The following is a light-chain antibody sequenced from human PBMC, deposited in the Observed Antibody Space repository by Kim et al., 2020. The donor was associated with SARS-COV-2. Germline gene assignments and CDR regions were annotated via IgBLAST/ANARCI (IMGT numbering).Light chain of an antibody. CDR2: DVT. CDR1: SSDVGLYNY. Sequence: QSALTQPRSVSGSPGQSVTISCTGTSSDVGLYNYVSWYQQHAGKAPKLMIYDVTERPSGVPDRFSASKSGNTASLTISGLQAEDEADYYCCSYAGSPPYVFGTGTKVTVL. J-gene: IGLJ1*01. V-gene: IGLV2-11*01. CDR3: CSYAGSPPYV.